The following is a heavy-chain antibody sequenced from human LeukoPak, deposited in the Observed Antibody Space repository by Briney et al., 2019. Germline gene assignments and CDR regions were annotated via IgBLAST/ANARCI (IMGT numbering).Heavy chain of an antibody. CDR3: ARESISGGWFDP. V-gene: IGHV4-39*07. CDR1: GGSISSSSYY. Sequence: PSETLSLTCTVSGGSISSSSYYWGWIRQPPGKGLEWIGSIYYSGSTYYNPSLKSRVTISVDTSKNQFSLKLSSVTAADTALYYCARESISGGWFDPWGQGTLVTVSS. J-gene: IGHJ5*02. D-gene: IGHD6-6*01. CDR2: IYYSGST.